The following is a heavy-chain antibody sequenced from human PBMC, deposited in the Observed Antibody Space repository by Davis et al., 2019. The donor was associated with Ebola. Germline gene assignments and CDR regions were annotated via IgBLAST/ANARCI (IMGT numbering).Heavy chain of an antibody. D-gene: IGHD3-3*01. V-gene: IGHV4-59*08. CDR3: ARHGNDFWSGYGFDY. CDR2: IYYSGST. Sequence: SETLSLTCTVSDGSISSYYWSWIRQPPGKGLEWIGYIYYSGSTNYNPSLKSRVTISVDTSKNQFSLKLSSVTAADTAVYYCARHGNDFWSGYGFDYWGQGTLVTVSS. CDR1: DGSISSYY. J-gene: IGHJ4*02.